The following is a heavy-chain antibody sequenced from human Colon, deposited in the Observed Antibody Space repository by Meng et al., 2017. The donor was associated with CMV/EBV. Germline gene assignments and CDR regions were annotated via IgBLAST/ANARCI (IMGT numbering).Heavy chain of an antibody. CDR1: GFSFDDHG. V-gene: IGHV3-20*04. CDR2: INWNGVST. J-gene: IGHJ5*02. Sequence: GESLKISCAASGFSFDDHGMSWVRQVPGKGLEWVSGINWNGVSTDYADSVKGRFTISRDNAKNSLYLQMNSLRAEDTALYYCARDPRVRGSSSSRGFDPWGQGTLVIVSS. CDR3: ARDPRVRGSSSSRGFDP. D-gene: IGHD6-6*01.